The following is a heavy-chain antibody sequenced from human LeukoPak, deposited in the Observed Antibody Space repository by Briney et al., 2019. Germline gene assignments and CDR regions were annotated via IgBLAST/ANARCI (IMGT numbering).Heavy chain of an antibody. J-gene: IGHJ3*02. D-gene: IGHD3-22*01. CDR1: GFTFSSYS. Sequence: PGGSLRLSCAASGFTFSSYSMNWVRQAPGKGLEWVSSISSSSSYIYYADSVKGRFTISRDNAKNSLYLQMNSLRAEDTAVYYCARDHPPDYYDSSGIDAFDIWGQGTMVTVSS. V-gene: IGHV3-21*01. CDR3: ARDHPPDYYDSSGIDAFDI. CDR2: ISSSSSYI.